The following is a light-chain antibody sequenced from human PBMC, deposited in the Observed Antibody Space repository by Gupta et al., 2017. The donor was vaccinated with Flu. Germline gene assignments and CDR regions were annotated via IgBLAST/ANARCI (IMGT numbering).Light chain of an antibody. Sequence: SNIGVDAVDSYQRLPGPAPKLLIVVINQRTSGPPDLSSGSTSGTSAYLAISGLQSEDAADYYCASWDDSLNGAYVFGTGTKVTVL. CDR1: SNIGVDA. V-gene: IGLV1-44*01. CDR3: ASWDDSLNGAYV. J-gene: IGLJ1*01. CDR2: VIN.